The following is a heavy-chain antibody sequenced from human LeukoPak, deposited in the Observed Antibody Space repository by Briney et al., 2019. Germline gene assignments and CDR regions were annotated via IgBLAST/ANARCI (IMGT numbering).Heavy chain of an antibody. CDR2: INTNSGGT. CDR1: GYTFTGYY. Sequence: ASLKVSCKASGYTFTGYYMHWVRQAPGQGLEWMGWINTNSGGTNYAQKFQGSVTMTRDTSISTAYMELSRLRSDDTAVYYCARVLRDSSGYYYFDYWGQGTLVTVSS. V-gene: IGHV1-2*02. J-gene: IGHJ4*02. CDR3: ARVLRDSSGYYYFDY. D-gene: IGHD3-22*01.